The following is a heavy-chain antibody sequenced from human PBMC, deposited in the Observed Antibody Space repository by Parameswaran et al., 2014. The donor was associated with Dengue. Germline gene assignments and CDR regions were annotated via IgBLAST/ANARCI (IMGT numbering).Heavy chain of an antibody. Sequence: ISVARLVRQAPGQGLEWMGWISAYNGNTNYAQKLQGRVTMTTDTSTSTAYMELRSLRSDDTAVYYCARVKARTGFFSITMVRGVMALGTRKGYYYYGMDVWGQGTTVTVSS. CDR3: ARVKARTGFFSITMVRGVMALGTRKGYYYYGMDV. CDR1: ISV. V-gene: IGHV1-18*01. J-gene: IGHJ6*02. CDR2: ISAYNGNT. D-gene: IGHD3-10*01.